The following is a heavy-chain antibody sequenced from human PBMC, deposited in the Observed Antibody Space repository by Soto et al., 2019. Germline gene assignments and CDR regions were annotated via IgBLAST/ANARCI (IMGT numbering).Heavy chain of an antibody. D-gene: IGHD1-26*01. CDR3: ARLIVGATTNAFDI. Sequence: SVKVSFNASGGTFSSYPISWVRQAPGQGLEWMGRIIPILGIANYAQKFQGRVTITADKSTSTAYMELSSLRSEDTAVYYCARLIVGATTNAFDIWGQGTMVTVSS. CDR2: IIPILGIA. CDR1: GGTFSSYP. V-gene: IGHV1-69*02. J-gene: IGHJ3*02.